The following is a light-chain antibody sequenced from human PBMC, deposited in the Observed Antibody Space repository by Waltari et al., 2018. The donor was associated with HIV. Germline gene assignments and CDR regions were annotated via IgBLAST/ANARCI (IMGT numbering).Light chain of an antibody. Sequence: QSALTQPASVSGSPGQSITISCTATSSDVPSYNLVSWYQQHPGKAPKVMIYAVTKRPSGVSNRFSGSKSDNTASLTISGLQAEDEADYYCCSYAGTGTYVFGTGTKVTVL. CDR1: SSDVPSYNL. J-gene: IGLJ1*01. CDR3: CSYAGTGTYV. CDR2: AVT. V-gene: IGLV2-23*02.